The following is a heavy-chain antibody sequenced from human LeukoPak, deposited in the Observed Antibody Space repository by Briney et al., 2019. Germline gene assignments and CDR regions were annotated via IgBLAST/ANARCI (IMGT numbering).Heavy chain of an antibody. V-gene: IGHV3-7*01. CDR3: VRQEGH. CDR1: GFTFDDYG. Sequence: GGSLRLSCAASGFTFDDYGMSWVRQAPGKGLEWVANVNQDGHDKYYADSVKGRFAISRDNTKNLFYLEMNSLRVDDTAIYYCVRQEGHWGQGTLVAVSS. CDR2: VNQDGHDK. J-gene: IGHJ4*02.